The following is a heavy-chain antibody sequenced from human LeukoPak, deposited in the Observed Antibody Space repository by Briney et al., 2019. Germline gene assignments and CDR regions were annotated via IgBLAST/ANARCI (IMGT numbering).Heavy chain of an antibody. CDR1: GGTFSSYA. V-gene: IGHV1-69*13. Sequence: ASVKVSCKASGGTFSSYAISWVRQAPGQGLEWMGGIIPIFGTANYAQKFQGRVTITADESTSTAYMELSSLRSEDTAVYYCASGYCSSTSCEGDWFDPWGQGTLVTVSS. J-gene: IGHJ5*02. D-gene: IGHD2-2*01. CDR3: ASGYCSSTSCEGDWFDP. CDR2: IIPIFGTA.